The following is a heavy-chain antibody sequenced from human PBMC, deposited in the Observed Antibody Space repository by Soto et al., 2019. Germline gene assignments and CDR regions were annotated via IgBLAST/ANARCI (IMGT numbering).Heavy chain of an antibody. V-gene: IGHV4-59*01. D-gene: IGHD3-22*01. CDR3: ARGNYDSSGYYVLGWCDP. Sequence: SETLSLTCTVSGGSISSYYWSWIRQPPGKGLEWIGYIYYSGSTNYNPSLKSRVTISVDTSKNQFSLKLSSVTAADTAVYYCARGNYDSSGYYVLGWCDPWGQGTLVTVS. CDR2: IYYSGST. J-gene: IGHJ5*02. CDR1: GGSISSYY.